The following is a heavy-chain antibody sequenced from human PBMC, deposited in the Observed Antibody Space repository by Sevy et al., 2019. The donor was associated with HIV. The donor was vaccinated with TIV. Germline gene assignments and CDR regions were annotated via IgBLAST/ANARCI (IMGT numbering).Heavy chain of an antibody. Sequence: GGSLRLSCAGSGFTFYNYDIHWVRQAPGKGLEWVTMISYDGKNENYEESVKGRFTISRDNSKNTVYLQMNSLRPDDTAIYYCAKDRSGSWSVDYWGQGTLVTVSS. CDR3: AKDRSGSWSVDY. J-gene: IGHJ4*02. V-gene: IGHV3-30*18. D-gene: IGHD6-13*01. CDR2: ISYDGKNE. CDR1: GFTFYNYD.